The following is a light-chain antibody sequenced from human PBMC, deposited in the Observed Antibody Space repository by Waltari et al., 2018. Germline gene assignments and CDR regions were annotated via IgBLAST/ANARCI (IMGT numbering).Light chain of an antibody. J-gene: IGKJ2*01. CDR2: WAS. Sequence: DIVMTQSPDSLPVSLGERATISCKSSPSVLYSSRNKNYLAWYQQKPGQPHELLIYWASTRESGVPDRFIGSGSGTDFTLTITSLQAEDVAVYYCQQYYSIPYTFGQGTKLEIK. CDR3: QQYYSIPYT. CDR1: PSVLYSSRNKNY. V-gene: IGKV4-1*01.